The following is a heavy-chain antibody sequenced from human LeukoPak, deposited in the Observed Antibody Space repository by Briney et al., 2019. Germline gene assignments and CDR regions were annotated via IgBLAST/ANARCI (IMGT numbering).Heavy chain of an antibody. J-gene: IGHJ4*02. CDR3: ARLGYSSRWSDY. CDR1: GGSISSYY. V-gene: IGHV4-59*08. CDR2: IYYSGST. Sequence: SETLSLTCTASGGSISSYYWSWIRQPPGKGLECVGYIYYSGSTNYNPSLKSRVTISVDTSKNQFSLKLSSVTAADTAVYYCARLGYSSRWSDYWGQGTLVTVSS. D-gene: IGHD6-13*01.